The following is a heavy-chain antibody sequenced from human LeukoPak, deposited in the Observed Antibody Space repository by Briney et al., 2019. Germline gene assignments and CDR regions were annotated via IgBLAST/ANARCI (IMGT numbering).Heavy chain of an antibody. J-gene: IGHJ3*01. V-gene: IGHV1-8*01. CDR2: MNPNSGNT. Sequence: GASVKASCKASGYTFNSYDINLVPQATGHCLEWMGWMNPNSGNTGYAQKFQGRVTMTRNTSISTAYMELSSLRSEDTAVYYCARVYTPDYGDTWGQGTMVTVSS. D-gene: IGHD4/OR15-4a*01. CDR3: ARVYTPDYGDT. CDR1: GYTFNSYD.